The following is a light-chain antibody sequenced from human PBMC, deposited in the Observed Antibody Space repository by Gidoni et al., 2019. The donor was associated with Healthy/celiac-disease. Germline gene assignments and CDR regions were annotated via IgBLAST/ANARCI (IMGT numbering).Light chain of an antibody. V-gene: IGKV1-39*01. CDR2: AAS. Sequence: DIQTTQSPSSLSASVGDRVTITCRASQSISSYLNWYQQKPGKAPKLLIYAASSLQSGVPSRFSGSGSGTDFTLTISSLQPEDFATDYCQQSYSTPYTCXQXTKLEIK. J-gene: IGKJ2*01. CDR3: QQSYSTPYT. CDR1: QSISSY.